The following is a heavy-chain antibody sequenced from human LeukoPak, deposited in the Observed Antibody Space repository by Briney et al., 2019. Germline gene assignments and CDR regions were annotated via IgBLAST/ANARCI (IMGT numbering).Heavy chain of an antibody. CDR1: GGSISTSNYH. D-gene: IGHD3-9*01. CDR2: IFYSGST. CDR3: ARDLTGSDAFDI. Sequence: PSETLSLTCTVSGGSISTSNYHWGWIRQPPGKGLEWIGNIFYSGSTYYNPSLKSRVTISVDTSKNQFSLKLSSVTAADTAVYYCARDLTGSDAFDIWGQGTMVTVSS. J-gene: IGHJ3*02. V-gene: IGHV4-39*07.